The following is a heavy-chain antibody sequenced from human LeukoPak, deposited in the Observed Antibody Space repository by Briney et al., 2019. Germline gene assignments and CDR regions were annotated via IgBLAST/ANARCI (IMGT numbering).Heavy chain of an antibody. CDR1: GFTFSSYA. CDR3: AKLSGNNARSDAVDI. D-gene: IGHD1-26*01. J-gene: IGHJ3*02. CDR2: ISGSGEST. Sequence: GGSLRLSCAASGFTFSSYAMSWVRQAPGKGLEWVSGISGSGESTYYADSVKGRFTISRDNSKNTLYMQMNSLRAEDTAVYYCAKLSGNNARSDAVDIWGQGTMVTVSS. V-gene: IGHV3-23*01.